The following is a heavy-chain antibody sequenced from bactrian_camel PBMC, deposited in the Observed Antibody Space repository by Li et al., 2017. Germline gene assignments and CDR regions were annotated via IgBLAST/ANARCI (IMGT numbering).Heavy chain of an antibody. CDR2: INSGGTT. D-gene: IGHD2*01. CDR3: AAGKATTYTTCQHWPETAGERVTY. Sequence: VQLVESGGGLVQPGGSLELSCAASGFTFSSYAMNWVRQAPGKGPEWVSAINSGGTTHYANSVKGRFATSRDLAKKTLYLQMNSLKPEDTAMYYCAAGKATTYTTCQHWPETAGERVTYWGQGTQVTVS. CDR1: GFTFSSYA. J-gene: IGHJ4*01. V-gene: IGHV3S31*01.